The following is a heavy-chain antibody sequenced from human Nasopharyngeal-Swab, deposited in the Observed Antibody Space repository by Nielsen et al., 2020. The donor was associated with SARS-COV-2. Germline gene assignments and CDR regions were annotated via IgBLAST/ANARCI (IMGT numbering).Heavy chain of an antibody. J-gene: IGHJ4*02. CDR2: ISWNSGST. V-gene: IGHV3-9*03. Sequence: SLNTPFAASAFTFDDYAMHWDRQAPGKGVEWVSGISWNSGSTGYADSVKGRFTISRDNAKNSLYLQMNSLRVEDMAFYYCAKATNARYDFWSGSFDYWGQGTLVTVSS. CDR3: AKATNARYDFWSGSFDY. D-gene: IGHD3-3*01. CDR1: AFTFDDYA.